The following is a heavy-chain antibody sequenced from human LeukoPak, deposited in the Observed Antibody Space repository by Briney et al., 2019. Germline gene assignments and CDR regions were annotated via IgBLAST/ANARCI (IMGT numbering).Heavy chain of an antibody. D-gene: IGHD3-9*01. J-gene: IGHJ4*02. CDR1: GGSISSGGYS. CDR2: IYYSGST. Sequence: PSETLSLTCTVSGGSISSGGYSWSWIRQHPGKGLEWIGYIYYSGSTYYNPSLKSRVTISVDTSKNQFSLKLSSVIAADTAVYYCATYVLRYFDWLSNHFDYWGQGTLVTVSS. CDR3: ATYVLRYFDWLSNHFDY. V-gene: IGHV4-31*03.